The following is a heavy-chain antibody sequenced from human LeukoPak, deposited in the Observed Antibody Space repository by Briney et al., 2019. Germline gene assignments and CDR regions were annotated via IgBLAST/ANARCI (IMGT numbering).Heavy chain of an antibody. D-gene: IGHD4-17*01. CDR1: GFTSSNYE. J-gene: IGHJ3*02. V-gene: IGHV3-48*03. CDR3: ARVEGLRGRAFDI. CDR2: ISISGSPI. Sequence: PGGSLRLSGAPPGFTSSNYEMNWVRKAQGKGLEWVSHISISGSPIYYRDSVKGRFTISRDNAKNSLYLQMNSLRPEDTAVYYCARVEGLRGRAFDIWGQGTMVTVSS.